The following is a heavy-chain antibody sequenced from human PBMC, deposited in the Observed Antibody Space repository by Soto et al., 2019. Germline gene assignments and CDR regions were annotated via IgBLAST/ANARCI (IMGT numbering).Heavy chain of an antibody. D-gene: IGHD3-10*01. CDR1: GYSFTSYW. CDR3: ARLGNITMVRGVIISWFDP. Sequence: PGESLKISCKGSGYSFTSYWIGWVRQMPGKGLEWMGIIYPGDSDTRYSPSFQGQVTISADKSISTAYLQWSSLKASDTAMYYCARLGNITMVRGVIISWFDPWGQGTLVTVSS. J-gene: IGHJ5*02. V-gene: IGHV5-51*01. CDR2: IYPGDSDT.